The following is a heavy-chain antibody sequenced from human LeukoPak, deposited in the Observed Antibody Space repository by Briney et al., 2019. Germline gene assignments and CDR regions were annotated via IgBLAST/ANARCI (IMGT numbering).Heavy chain of an antibody. D-gene: IGHD3-22*01. CDR3: ARGGTYYYDSSGYYARYYYMDV. CDR2: INHSGST. V-gene: IGHV4-34*01. CDR1: GGSFSGYY. J-gene: IGHJ6*03. Sequence: PSETLSLICAVYGGSFSGYYWSWIRQPPGKGLEWIGEINHSGSTNYNPSLKSRVTISVDTSKNQFSLKLSSVTAADTAVYYCARGGTYYYDSSGYYARYYYMDVWGKGTTVTVSS.